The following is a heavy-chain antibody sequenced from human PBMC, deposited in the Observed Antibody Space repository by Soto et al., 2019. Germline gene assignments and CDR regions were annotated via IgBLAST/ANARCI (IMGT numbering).Heavy chain of an antibody. V-gene: IGHV3-33*01. D-gene: IGHD3-16*01. CDR1: GFTFSNYG. J-gene: IGHJ5*02. Sequence: QVQLVESGGGVVQPEKSLRLSCAASGFTFSNYGMHWVRQTPGKGLEWVGGIWFDGSNKYYADSVKGRFTISRDNAKNTLYLQMNSLRAKDTAVYYCVRDYTCVTGTSYAHNWFDPWGQGTLVSVSS. CDR2: IWFDGSNK. CDR3: VRDYTCVTGTSYAHNWFDP.